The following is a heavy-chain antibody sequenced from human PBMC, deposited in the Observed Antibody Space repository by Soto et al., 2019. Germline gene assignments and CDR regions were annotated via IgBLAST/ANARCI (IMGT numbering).Heavy chain of an antibody. Sequence: QVQLQESGPGLVKPSQTLSLTCTVSGAYMGNDDYYWSWIRQPPGKGLEWIGYIHHSGNTYYNPSVKSRVTISIGTPNNQFSLNLRSVTAADTAVYYCATGADYDFWSGDDYWGQGTLVTVSS. J-gene: IGHJ4*02. V-gene: IGHV4-30-4*01. CDR2: IHHSGNT. D-gene: IGHD3-3*01. CDR3: ATGADYDFWSGDDY. CDR1: GAYMGNDDYY.